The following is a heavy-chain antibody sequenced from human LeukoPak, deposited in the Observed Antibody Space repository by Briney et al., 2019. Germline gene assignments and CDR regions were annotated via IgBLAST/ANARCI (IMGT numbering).Heavy chain of an antibody. D-gene: IGHD2-2*01. Sequence: SETLSLTCAVYGGSFSGYYWSWIRQPPGKGLEWIGEINHSGSTNYNPSLKSRVTISVDTSKNQFSLKLSSVTAADTAVYYCARELGYCSSTSCYLSWFDPWGQGTLVTVSS. CDR2: INHSGST. CDR3: ARELGYCSSTSCYLSWFDP. V-gene: IGHV4-34*01. CDR1: GGSFSGYY. J-gene: IGHJ5*02.